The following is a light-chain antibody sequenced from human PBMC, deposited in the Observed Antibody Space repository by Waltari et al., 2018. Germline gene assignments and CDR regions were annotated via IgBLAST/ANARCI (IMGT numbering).Light chain of an antibody. Sequence: EIVLTQSPGTLSLSPGERATLSCRASQSVSRALAWYQQKPGQAPRLLIYAASTRATGVPDRFSGSGSGTDFSLTISRLDPEDFAVYYCQHYVNLPVTFGQGTNVDI. V-gene: IGKV3-20*01. CDR1: QSVSRA. CDR3: QHYVNLPVT. CDR2: AAS. J-gene: IGKJ1*01.